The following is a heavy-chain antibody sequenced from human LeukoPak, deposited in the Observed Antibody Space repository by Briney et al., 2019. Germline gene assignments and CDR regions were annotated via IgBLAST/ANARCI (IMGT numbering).Heavy chain of an antibody. D-gene: IGHD1-1*01. CDR3: ARYTAYTTRAFHV. CDR1: GGSIISADHY. Sequence: PSETLSLTCTVSGGSIISADHYWAWIRQPPGKGLEYIALIYYGGRAYYNSSLRSRVTISVDTSKNHFSLNLTSVTAADTAVYYCARYTAYTTRAFHVWGQGTMVTVSS. CDR2: IYYGGRA. J-gene: IGHJ3*01. V-gene: IGHV4-39*07.